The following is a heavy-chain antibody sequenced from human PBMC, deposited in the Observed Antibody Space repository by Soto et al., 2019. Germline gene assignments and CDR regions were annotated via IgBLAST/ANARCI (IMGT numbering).Heavy chain of an antibody. V-gene: IGHV4-34*01. CDR1: GGSFSGYY. CDR3: ARGRGGDSRLSSYMDV. J-gene: IGHJ6*03. CDR2: INHSGST. D-gene: IGHD2-21*01. Sequence: PSETLSLTCAVYGGSFSGYYWSWIRQPPGKGLEWIGEINHSGSTNYNPSLKSRVTISVDTSKNQFSLKLSSVTAADTAVYYCARGRGGDSRLSSYMDVWGQGTTVTVSS.